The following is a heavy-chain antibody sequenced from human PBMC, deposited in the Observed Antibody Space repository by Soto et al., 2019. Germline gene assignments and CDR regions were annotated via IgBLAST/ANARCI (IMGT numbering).Heavy chain of an antibody. CDR2: ITSGSSYI. J-gene: IGHJ4*02. CDR3: ARSSFDY. Sequence: GGSLRLSCAASGFTFSGYTMNWVRQAPGKGLEWVSSITSGSSYIYYADSVKGRFTISRDDAKNSLYLQINSLRAEDTAMYYCARSSFDYWGQGTLVTVSS. V-gene: IGHV3-21*01. CDR1: GFTFSGYT.